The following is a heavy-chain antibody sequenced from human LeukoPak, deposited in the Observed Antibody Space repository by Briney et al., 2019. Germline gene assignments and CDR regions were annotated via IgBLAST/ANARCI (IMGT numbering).Heavy chain of an antibody. CDR3: ERDRGRYYMDV. CDR1: GFTFRNYD. Sequence: GGPLSLPCAPSGFTFRNYDMHWVRQATGKGLEWVSGIGTAGDIYYPGSVKHRFNIYRENDKHSLYLQMNHLRAGDTAVYYCERDRGRYYMDVWGKGTTVTISS. V-gene: IGHV3-13*01. CDR2: IGTAGDI. J-gene: IGHJ6*03. D-gene: IGHD6-25*01.